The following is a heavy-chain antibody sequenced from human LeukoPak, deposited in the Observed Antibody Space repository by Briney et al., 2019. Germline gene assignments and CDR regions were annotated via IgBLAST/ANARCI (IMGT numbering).Heavy chain of an antibody. D-gene: IGHD3-16*01. CDR1: GFTFNDCA. CDR2: SADAGT. CDR3: ARHLGPFDV. Sequence: PGGSLRLSCAASGFTFNDCAMTWVPQSPGKALEWVSTSADAGTYYAASVKGQLIISRDNSKNMLYLQLNRLRADDTAMYYCARHLGPFDVRGHGTMVTVSS. J-gene: IGHJ3*01. V-gene: IGHV3-23*01.